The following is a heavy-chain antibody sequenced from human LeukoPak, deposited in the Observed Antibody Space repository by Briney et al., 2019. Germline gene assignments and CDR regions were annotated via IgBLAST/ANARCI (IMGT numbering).Heavy chain of an antibody. J-gene: IGHJ4*02. V-gene: IGHV4-34*01. D-gene: IGHD6-6*01. CDR2: INHSGST. CDR1: GGSFSGYY. CDR3: ARVPGNSVIDYSSSSSDY. Sequence: PSETLSLTCAVYGGSFSGYYWSWIRQPPGKGLEWIGEINHSGSTNYNPSLKSRVTISVDTSKNQFSLQLSSVTAADTAVYYCARVPGNSVIDYSSSSSDYWGQGTLVTVSS.